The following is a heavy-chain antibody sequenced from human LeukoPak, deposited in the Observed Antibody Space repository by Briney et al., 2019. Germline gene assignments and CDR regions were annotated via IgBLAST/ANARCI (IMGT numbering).Heavy chain of an antibody. CDR2: ISAYNGNT. Sequence: VASVKVSCKASGYTFTSYGISWVRQAPGQGLEWMGWISAYNGNTNYAQKLQGRVTMTTDTSTSTAYMELRSLRSDDTAVYYCARVDSGSYREYYYYHYMDVWGKGTTVTVSS. J-gene: IGHJ6*03. CDR3: ARVDSGSYREYYYYHYMDV. D-gene: IGHD1-26*01. V-gene: IGHV1-18*01. CDR1: GYTFTSYG.